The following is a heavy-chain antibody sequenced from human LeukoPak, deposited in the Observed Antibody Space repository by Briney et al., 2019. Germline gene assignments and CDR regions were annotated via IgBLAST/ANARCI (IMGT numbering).Heavy chain of an antibody. V-gene: IGHV4-34*01. CDR3: ARGRIQLWFRQNPLFDY. J-gene: IGHJ4*02. CDR1: GGSFSGYY. Sequence: QPSETLSLTCAVYGGSFSGYYWSWIRLPPGKGLEWIGEINHSGSTNYNPSLKSRVTISVDTSKNQFSLKLSSVTAADTAVYYCARGRIQLWFRQNPLFDYWGQGTLVTVSS. CDR2: INHSGST. D-gene: IGHD5-18*01.